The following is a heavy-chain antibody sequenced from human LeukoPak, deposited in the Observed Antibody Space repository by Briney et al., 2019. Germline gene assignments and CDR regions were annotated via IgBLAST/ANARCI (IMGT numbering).Heavy chain of an antibody. J-gene: IGHJ4*02. D-gene: IGHD3-10*01. CDR3: AKPPVRGVIPDY. Sequence: GGSLRLSCAASGFTFSSYAMHWVRQAPGKGLEWVAVISYDGSNKYYADSVKGRFAISRDNSKNTLYLQMNSLRAEDTAVYYCAKPPVRGVIPDYWGQGTLVTVSS. CDR1: GFTFSSYA. CDR2: ISYDGSNK. V-gene: IGHV3-30*09.